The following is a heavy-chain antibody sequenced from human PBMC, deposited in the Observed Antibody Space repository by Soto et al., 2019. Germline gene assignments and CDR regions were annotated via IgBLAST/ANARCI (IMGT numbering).Heavy chain of an antibody. D-gene: IGHD3-3*01. V-gene: IGHV1-2*02. Sequence: ASVKVSCKASGYTFTGYYMHWVRQAPGQGLEWMGWINPNSGGTNYAQKFQGRVTMTRDTSISTAYMELSRLRSDDPAVYYCARNPLYYDFWSGPVGMDVWGQGTTGTVS. CDR1: GYTFTGYY. CDR3: ARNPLYYDFWSGPVGMDV. CDR2: INPNSGGT. J-gene: IGHJ6*02.